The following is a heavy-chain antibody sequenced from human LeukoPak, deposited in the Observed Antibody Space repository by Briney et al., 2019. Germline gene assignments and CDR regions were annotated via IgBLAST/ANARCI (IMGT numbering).Heavy chain of an antibody. Sequence: ASVKVSCKASGDTFSSYAISWVRQAPGQGLEWMGGIIPIFGTANYAQKFQGRVTITADESTSTAYMELSSLRSEDTAVYYCARDGVTSDAFDIWGQGTMVTVSS. CDR2: IIPIFGTA. D-gene: IGHD2-21*02. J-gene: IGHJ3*02. CDR3: ARDGVTSDAFDI. V-gene: IGHV1-69*13. CDR1: GDTFSSYA.